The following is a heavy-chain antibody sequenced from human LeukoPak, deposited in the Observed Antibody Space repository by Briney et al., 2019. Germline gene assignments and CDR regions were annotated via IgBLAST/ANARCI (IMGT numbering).Heavy chain of an antibody. CDR3: ARELYGDSWAGASDI. V-gene: IGHV3-30*04. Sequence: PGGSLRLSCAASGFTFSSYAMHWVRQAPGKGLEWVAVISYDGSNKYYADSVKGRFTISRDNSENTLYLQMNSLRAEDTAVYYCARELYGDSWAGASDIWGQGTMVTVSS. CDR1: GFTFSSYA. CDR2: ISYDGSNK. J-gene: IGHJ3*02. D-gene: IGHD4-17*01.